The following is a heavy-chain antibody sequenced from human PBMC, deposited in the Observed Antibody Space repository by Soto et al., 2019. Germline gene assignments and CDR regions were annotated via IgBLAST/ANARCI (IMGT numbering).Heavy chain of an antibody. CDR2: IYYSGSA. V-gene: IGHV4-39*01. Sequence: QLQLQESGPGLVQPSETLSLTCTVSGGSISSVSYYWGWIRQPPGKGLEWVGSIYYSGSAYYSPPTQSRLTTCVDTSRNQLYLRLSSVTAADTAVYYCARLDCTSPNCVPLAPWGQGTLVTVSS. CDR1: GGSISSVSYY. CDR3: ARLDCTSPNCVPLAP. J-gene: IGHJ5*02. D-gene: IGHD2-2*01.